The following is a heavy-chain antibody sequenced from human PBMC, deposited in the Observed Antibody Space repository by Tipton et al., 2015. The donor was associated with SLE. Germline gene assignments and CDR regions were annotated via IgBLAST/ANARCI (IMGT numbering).Heavy chain of an antibody. CDR2: IYSGGST. D-gene: IGHD3-22*01. CDR3: ARGPFPRVVVVIYYFDY. V-gene: IGHV3-66*02. J-gene: IGHJ4*02. CDR1: GFTFSSYW. Sequence: GSLRLYCAASGFTFSSYWMSWVRQAPGKGLEWVSVIYSGGSTYYADSVKGRFTISRDNSKNTLYLQMNSLRAEDTAVYYCARGPFPRVVVVIYYFDYWGQGTLVTVSS.